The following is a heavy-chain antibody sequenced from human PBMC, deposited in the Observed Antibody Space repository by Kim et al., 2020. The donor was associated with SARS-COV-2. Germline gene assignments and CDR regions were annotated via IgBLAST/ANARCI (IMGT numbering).Heavy chain of an antibody. CDR1: GGTFSSYA. CDR2: IIPILGIA. J-gene: IGHJ4*02. Sequence: SVKVSCKASGGTFSSYAISWVRQAPGQGLEWMGRIIPILGIANYAQKFQGRVTITADKSTSTAYMELSSLRSEDTAVYYCARDGGWGDLRLGELSKYYFDYWGQGTLVTVSS. V-gene: IGHV1-69*04. D-gene: IGHD3-16*02. CDR3: ARDGGWGDLRLGELSKYYFDY.